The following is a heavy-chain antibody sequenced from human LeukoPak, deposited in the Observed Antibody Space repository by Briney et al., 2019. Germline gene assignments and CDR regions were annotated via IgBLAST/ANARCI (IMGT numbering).Heavy chain of an antibody. CDR1: GFTFSNYA. CDR3: VKPGIIIRKVIMVRFHKEAYYFDC. CDR2: INHSNDST. J-gene: IGHJ4*02. D-gene: IGHD3-10*01. V-gene: IGHV3-23*01. Sequence: GGSLRLSCVASGFTFSNYAIYWVRQAPGKGLEWVSYINHSNDSTQYADSVKGRFIISRDNSKNTLYLQMNSLSAEYTAVYYCVKPGIIIRKVIMVRFHKEAYYFDCWDQATLVT.